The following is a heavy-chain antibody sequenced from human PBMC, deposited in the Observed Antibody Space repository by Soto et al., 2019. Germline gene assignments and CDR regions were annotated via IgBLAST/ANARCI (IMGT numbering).Heavy chain of an antibody. CDR2: IYYSGST. J-gene: IGHJ5*02. D-gene: IGHD3-10*01. CDR1: GGSISSGGYY. Sequence: QVQLQASGPGLVKPSQTLSLTCTVSGGSISSGGYYWSWIRQHPGKGLEWIGYIYYSGSTYYKPSLKSRVTISVDTSTNQVSLKLSSVTAADTALYYCARFMVRGVMGDWFDPWGQGTLVTVSS. CDR3: ARFMVRGVMGDWFDP. V-gene: IGHV4-31*03.